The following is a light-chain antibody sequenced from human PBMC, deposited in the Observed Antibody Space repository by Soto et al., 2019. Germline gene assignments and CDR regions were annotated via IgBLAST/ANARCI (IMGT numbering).Light chain of an antibody. CDR3: SSYTTISTLV. V-gene: IGLV2-14*01. Sequence: QSALTQPASVSGSPGQSITISCTGTSNDVGGYNYVSWYQHHPGKAPKLIIYEVSNRPSGVSNRFSGPKSGNTASLTISGLQAEDEADYYCSSYTTISTLVFGTGTKLTVL. J-gene: IGLJ1*01. CDR1: SNDVGGYNY. CDR2: EVS.